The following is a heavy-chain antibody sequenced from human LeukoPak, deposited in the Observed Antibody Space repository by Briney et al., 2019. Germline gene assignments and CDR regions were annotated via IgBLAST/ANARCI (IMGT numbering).Heavy chain of an antibody. D-gene: IGHD2-15*01. V-gene: IGHV3-48*03. J-gene: IGHJ3*01. CDR1: GFTFSYYE. CDR3: ARGGYCGGGLCYSYNAFDV. Sequence: PGGSLRLSCAASGFTFSYYEMNWVRQAPGKGLEWVSYISSSVTTIYYADSVKGRFTTSRDNAKYSLSLQMNSLRAEDTAVYYCARGGYCGGGLCYSYNAFDVWGQGTMVTVSS. CDR2: ISSSVTTI.